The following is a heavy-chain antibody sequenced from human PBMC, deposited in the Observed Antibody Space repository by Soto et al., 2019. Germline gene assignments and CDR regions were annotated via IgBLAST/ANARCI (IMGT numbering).Heavy chain of an antibody. CDR1: GFTFSSYA. D-gene: IGHD1-26*01. Sequence: GGSLRLSCAASGFTFSSYAMSWVRQAPGKGLEWVSAISGSGGSTYYADSVKGRFTISRDNSKNTLYLQMNSLRAEDTAVYYCAKTEDTGGTAPKYYFDYWGQGTLVTVSS. V-gene: IGHV3-23*01. CDR2: ISGSGGST. CDR3: AKTEDTGGTAPKYYFDY. J-gene: IGHJ4*02.